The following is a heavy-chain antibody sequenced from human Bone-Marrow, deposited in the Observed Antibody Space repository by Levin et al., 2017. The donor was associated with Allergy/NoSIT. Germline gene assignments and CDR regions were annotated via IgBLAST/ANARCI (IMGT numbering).Heavy chain of an antibody. J-gene: IGHJ6*01. V-gene: IGHV3-30*04. CDR1: GFTFRSYA. CDR2: ISYDGRNQ. Sequence: GGSLRLSCAASGFTFRSYALHWVRQAPGKGLEWVAVISYDGRNQNYADSVKGRFTISRDNSKNTLYLQMNSLRREDTAVYYCARDRFSTSDYYGMDGWGQGTTVTVSS. CDR3: ARDRFSTSDYYGMDG. D-gene: IGHD6-6*01.